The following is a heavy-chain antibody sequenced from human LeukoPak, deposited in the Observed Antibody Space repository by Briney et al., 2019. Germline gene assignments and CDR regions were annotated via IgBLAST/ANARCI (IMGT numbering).Heavy chain of an antibody. CDR1: GFTFGTYG. D-gene: IGHD3-22*01. CDR3: VRGHNDNTPFDY. V-gene: IGHV3-33*01. Sequence: GRSLRLSCAASGFTFGTYGMHWVRQAPGKGLEWVAVIWHDGSGKYYADSVKGRFTISRDNSKSTLFLQMNSLRAEDTAVYYCVRGHNDNTPFDYWGQGTLVSISS. J-gene: IGHJ4*02. CDR2: IWHDGSGK.